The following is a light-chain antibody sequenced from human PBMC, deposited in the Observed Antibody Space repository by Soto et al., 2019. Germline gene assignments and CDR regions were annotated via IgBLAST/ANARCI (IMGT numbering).Light chain of an antibody. CDR3: SSYTISSTRV. Sequence: QSVLTQPASVSGSPGQSITISCTGTSSDVGGYNYVSWYQQHPGKAPKLMIYDVSNRPSGVSNRFSGSKSGNTASLTISGLQAEDEADYYCSSYTISSTRVFGTGTKVTVL. J-gene: IGLJ1*01. CDR2: DVS. CDR1: SSDVGGYNY. V-gene: IGLV2-14*01.